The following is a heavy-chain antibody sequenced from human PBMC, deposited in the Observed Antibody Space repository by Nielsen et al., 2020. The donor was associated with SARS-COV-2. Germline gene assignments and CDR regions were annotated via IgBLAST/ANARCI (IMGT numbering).Heavy chain of an antibody. CDR3: ARVASGVVPGPLGIGMWYSYYYMDV. V-gene: IGHV1-46*01. D-gene: IGHD2-2*01. J-gene: IGHJ6*03. CDR1: EYTFTSYY. CDR2: INPSGGST. Sequence: ASVKVSCKASEYTFTSYYMHWVRQAPGQGLEWMGIINPSGGSTSYAQKFQGRVTMTTDASTSTVHMELRRLRSDDTAVYYCARVASGVVPGPLGIGMWYSYYYMDVWGKGTTVTVSS.